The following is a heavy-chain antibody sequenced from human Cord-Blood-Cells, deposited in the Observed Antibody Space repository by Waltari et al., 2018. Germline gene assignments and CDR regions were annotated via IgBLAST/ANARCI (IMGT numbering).Heavy chain of an antibody. D-gene: IGHD5-12*01. CDR1: GGSISSYY. CDR3: ARRGYSGYDFDY. J-gene: IGHJ4*02. V-gene: IGHV4-59*08. CDR2: IYYSGST. Sequence: QVQLQESGPGLVKPSETLSLTCPVSGGSISSYYWSWIRQPPGKGLEWIGYIYYSGSTNYNPALKSRVTISVDTSKNQFSLKLSSVTAADTAVYYCARRGYSGYDFDYWGQGTLVTVSS.